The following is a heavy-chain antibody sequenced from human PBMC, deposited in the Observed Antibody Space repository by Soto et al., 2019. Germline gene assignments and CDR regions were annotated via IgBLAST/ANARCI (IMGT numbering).Heavy chain of an antibody. V-gene: IGHV1-46*01. CDR1: GYTFTSYF. CDR2: INPSGGSTTT. Sequence: ASVKVSCKASGYTFTSYFIHWVRQAPGQGLEWMGIINPSGGSTTTTYAQKFQGRVTMTSDTSTNTVYMELSSLRSEDTAVYYCARDSGPGVFGYWGQGTLVTVSS. J-gene: IGHJ4*02. D-gene: IGHD2-15*01. CDR3: ARDSGPGVFGY.